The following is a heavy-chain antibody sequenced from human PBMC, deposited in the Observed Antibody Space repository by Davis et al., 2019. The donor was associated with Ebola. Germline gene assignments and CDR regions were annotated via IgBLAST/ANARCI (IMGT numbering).Heavy chain of an antibody. Sequence: SETLSLTCTVSGGSITNYYWSWIRQHPGKGPEWIGYIFSSGSTNYNPSLKSRVTVSVDTSKNQLSLKLSSVTAADTAVYYCARGGDSSWYYRWFDPWGQGTLVTVSS. J-gene: IGHJ5*02. CDR2: IFSSGST. CDR1: GGSITNYY. D-gene: IGHD6-13*01. CDR3: ARGGDSSWYYRWFDP. V-gene: IGHV4-59*12.